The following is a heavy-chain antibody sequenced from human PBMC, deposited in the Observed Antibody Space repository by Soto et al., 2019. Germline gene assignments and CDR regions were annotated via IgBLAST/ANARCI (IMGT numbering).Heavy chain of an antibody. CDR1: GYTFTGYY. V-gene: IGHV1-2*02. CDR2: INPNSGGT. CDR3: ARTGVVVVTAIPSSHNWFDP. J-gene: IGHJ5*02. Sequence: ASVKVSCKASGYTFTGYYMHWVRQAPGQGLEWMGWINPNSGGTNYAQKFQGRVTMTRDTSISTAYMELSRLRSDDTAVYYCARTGVVVVTAIPSSHNWFDPWGQGTLVTVSS. D-gene: IGHD2-21*02.